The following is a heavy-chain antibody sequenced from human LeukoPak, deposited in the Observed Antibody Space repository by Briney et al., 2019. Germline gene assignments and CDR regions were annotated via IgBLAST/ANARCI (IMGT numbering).Heavy chain of an antibody. V-gene: IGHV4-39*01. Sequence: SETLSLTCTVSGGSISSSSYYWGWIRQPPGTGLEWIGSIYYSGSTYYNPSLKSRVTISVDTSKNQFSLKLSSVTAADTAVYYCARLGYSSGWYFDYWGQGTLVTVSS. D-gene: IGHD6-19*01. CDR2: IYYSGST. CDR1: GGSISSSSYY. CDR3: ARLGYSSGWYFDY. J-gene: IGHJ4*02.